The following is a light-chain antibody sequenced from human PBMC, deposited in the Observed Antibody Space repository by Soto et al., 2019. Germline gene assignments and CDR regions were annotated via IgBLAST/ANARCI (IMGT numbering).Light chain of an antibody. V-gene: IGKV3-11*01. CDR1: QSVSSY. CDR3: QQRSDGPLT. J-gene: IGKJ4*01. Sequence: EIVLTQSPATLSLSPGERVTLSCRASQSVSSYFAWYQQKPGLAPRLLIYDASTRAAGIPARFSGSGSGTDFTLTISSLEPDDFAVYYCQQRSDGPLTFGGGTKVDIK. CDR2: DAS.